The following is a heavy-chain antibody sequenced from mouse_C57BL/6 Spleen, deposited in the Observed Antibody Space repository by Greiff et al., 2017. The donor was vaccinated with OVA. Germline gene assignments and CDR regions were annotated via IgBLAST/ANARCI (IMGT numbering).Heavy chain of an antibody. Sequence: EVQRQQEGAERGRPGAAVKLSCTASGFNIKDYYMHWVKQRPEQGLEWIGRIDPEDGDTEYAPKFQGKATMTADTSSNTAYLQLSSLTSEDTAVYYCTTYWRLGLDYWGQGTTLTVSS. V-gene: IGHV14-1*01. CDR3: TTYWRLGLDY. CDR2: IDPEDGDT. CDR1: GFNIKDYY. D-gene: IGHD4-1*01. J-gene: IGHJ2*01.